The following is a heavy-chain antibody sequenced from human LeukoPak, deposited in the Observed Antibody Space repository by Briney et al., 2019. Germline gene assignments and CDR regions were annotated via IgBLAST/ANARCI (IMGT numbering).Heavy chain of an antibody. CDR1: GFTFSSYS. D-gene: IGHD6-13*01. V-gene: IGHV3-48*04. CDR3: ARGRRGYSSSWPSYYFDY. J-gene: IGHJ4*02. CDR2: ISSSSSTI. Sequence: PVGSLRLSCAASGFTFSSYSMNWVRQAPGKGLEWVSYISSSSSTIYYADSVKGRFTISRDNAKNSLYLQMNSLRAEDTAVYYCARGRRGYSSSWPSYYFDYWGQGTLVTVSS.